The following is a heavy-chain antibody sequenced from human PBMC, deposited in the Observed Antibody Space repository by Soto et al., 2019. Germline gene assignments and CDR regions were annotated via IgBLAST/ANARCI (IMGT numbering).Heavy chain of an antibody. V-gene: IGHV3-30*03. J-gene: IGHJ6*03. CDR2: ISGDGSYE. Sequence: QVQLVESGGGVVQPGRSLRLSCAASGFTFTTYAMHWVRQAPGKGLEWVAFISGDGSYEFFADSVKGRFTISRDNSKNTVALQINSLRPEDTAVYYCAREATGTANMDVWGKGTTVTVSS. CDR3: AREATGTANMDV. D-gene: IGHD1-26*01. CDR1: GFTFTTYA.